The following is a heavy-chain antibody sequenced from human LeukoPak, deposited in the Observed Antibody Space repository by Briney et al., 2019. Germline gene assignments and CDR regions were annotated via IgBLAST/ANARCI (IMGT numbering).Heavy chain of an antibody. V-gene: IGHV3-48*01. D-gene: IGHD6-6*01. CDR1: GFTFSSYN. CDR2: ISGSSSTI. Sequence: PGGSLRLSCAASGFTFSSYNMNCVRQAPGKGLEWVSYISGSSSTIYYADSVKGRFTISRDNAKNSLYLQVNSLRAEDTAVYYCARRGISAPFDYWGQGTLVTVSS. CDR3: ARRGISAPFDY. J-gene: IGHJ4*02.